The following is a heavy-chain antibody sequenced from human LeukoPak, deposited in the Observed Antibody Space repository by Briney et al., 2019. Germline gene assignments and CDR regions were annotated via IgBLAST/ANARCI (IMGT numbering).Heavy chain of an antibody. V-gene: IGHV1-8*02. CDR3: ARGLPRYRRIAARLEIDY. CDR1: GGSLSTYA. J-gene: IGHJ4*02. Sequence: EASVTVSCKASGGSLSTYAINWVRQVPGRGLEWMGGIIPFYSATDYAQKLQGRVTMTRNTSISTAYMELSSLRSEDTAVYYCARGLPRYRRIAARLEIDYWGQGTLVTVSS. D-gene: IGHD6-6*01. CDR2: IIPFYSAT.